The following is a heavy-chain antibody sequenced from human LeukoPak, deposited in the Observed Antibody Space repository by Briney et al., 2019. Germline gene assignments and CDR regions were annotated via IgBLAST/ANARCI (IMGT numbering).Heavy chain of an antibody. CDR1: GYTFTDYY. J-gene: IGHJ6*04. CDR3: LRGERITAERPAVDV. D-gene: IGHD6-6*01. V-gene: IGHV1-2*02. CDR2: INPTTGEI. Sequence: GASVKVSCKASGYTFTDYYTHWLRQAPGRGLEWVSWINPTTGEIKSSQNFQGRATMTWDTSLGTAFMELRRLTSDDTAVYYCLRGERITAERPAVDVWGKGTTVIVSS.